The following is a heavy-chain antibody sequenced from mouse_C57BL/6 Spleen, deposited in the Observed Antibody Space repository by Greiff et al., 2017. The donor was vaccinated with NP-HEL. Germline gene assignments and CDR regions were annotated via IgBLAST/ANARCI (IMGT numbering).Heavy chain of an antibody. D-gene: IGHD2-1*01. CDR2: INPNNGGT. CDR1: GYTFTDYN. J-gene: IGHJ3*01. V-gene: IGHV1-18*01. CDR3: ASRGNYEDWFAY. Sequence: EVQLQQSGPELVKPGASVKIPCKASGYTFTDYNMDWVKQSHGKSLEWIGDINPNNGGTIYNQKFKGKATLTVDKSSTTAYMELRSLTSEDTAVYYCASRGNYEDWFAYWGQGTLVTVSA.